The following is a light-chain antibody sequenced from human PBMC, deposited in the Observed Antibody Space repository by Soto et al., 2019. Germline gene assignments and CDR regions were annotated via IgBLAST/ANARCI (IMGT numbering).Light chain of an antibody. Sequence: IQLTQSPSSLSASVGDRVTITCRASQGISSYLAWYQQKPGKAPKLLIYAASTLQSGVPSRSSGSGSGTDFTLTISSLQPEDFATYDCQQLNSYPPSTFGQGTKVEIK. V-gene: IGKV1-9*01. CDR3: QQLNSYPPST. J-gene: IGKJ1*01. CDR2: AAS. CDR1: QGISSY.